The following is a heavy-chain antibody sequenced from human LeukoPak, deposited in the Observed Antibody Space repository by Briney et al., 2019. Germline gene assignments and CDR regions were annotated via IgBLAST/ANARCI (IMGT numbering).Heavy chain of an antibody. CDR1: GYTFTSYG. J-gene: IGHJ4*02. V-gene: IGHV1-2*02. Sequence: ASVKVSCKASGYTFTSYGISWVRQAPGQGLEWMGWINPNSGGTNYAQKFQGRVTMTRDTSISTAYMELSRLRSDDTAVYYCAKTGGALRYFDWLLGWGQGTLVTVSS. CDR2: INPNSGGT. D-gene: IGHD3-9*01. CDR3: AKTGGALRYFDWLLG.